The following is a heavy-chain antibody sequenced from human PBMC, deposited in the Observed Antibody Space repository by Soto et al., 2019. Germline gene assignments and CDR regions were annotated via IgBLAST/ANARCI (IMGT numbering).Heavy chain of an antibody. CDR3: TTDPIAVAGTGSWFDP. Sequence: LRLSCAASGFTFSNSWMSWVRHAPVNGLEWVGRIKSKTDGGTTDYAAPVKGRFTISRDDSKNTLYLQMNSLKTEDTAVYYCTTDPIAVAGTGSWFDPWGQGTLVTVSS. CDR2: IKSKTDGGTT. CDR1: GFTFSNSW. V-gene: IGHV3-15*01. J-gene: IGHJ5*02. D-gene: IGHD6-19*01.